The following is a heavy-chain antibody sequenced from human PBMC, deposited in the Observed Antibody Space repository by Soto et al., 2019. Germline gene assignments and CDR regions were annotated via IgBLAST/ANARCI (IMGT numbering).Heavy chain of an antibody. CDR1: GFTFGDYA. CDR2: IRSKAYGGTT. V-gene: IGHV3-49*03. D-gene: IGHD6-6*01. Sequence: GGSLRLSCTASGFTFGDYAMSWFRQAPGKGLEWVGFIRSKAYGGTTEYAASVKGRFTISRDDSKSIAHLQMNSLKTEDTAVYYCTRDSGLGTIAARPVYWGQGTLVTVSS. CDR3: TRDSGLGTIAARPVY. J-gene: IGHJ4*02.